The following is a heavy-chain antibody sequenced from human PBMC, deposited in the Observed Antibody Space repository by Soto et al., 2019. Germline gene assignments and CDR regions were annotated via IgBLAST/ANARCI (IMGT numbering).Heavy chain of an antibody. J-gene: IGHJ6*02. CDR3: ARDINGMDV. V-gene: IGHV3-30-3*01. CDR2: ISYDGSNK. CDR1: GFTFSSYA. Sequence: RLSCAASGFTFSSYAMHWVRQAPGKGLEWVAVISYDGSNKYYADSVKGRFTISRDNSKNTLYLQMNSLRAEDTAVYYCARDINGMDVWGQGTTVTVSS.